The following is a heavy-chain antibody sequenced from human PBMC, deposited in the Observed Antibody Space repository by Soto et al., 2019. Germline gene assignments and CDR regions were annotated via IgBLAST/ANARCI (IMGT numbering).Heavy chain of an antibody. CDR3: AKPPLEWELGFDY. CDR2: ISYDGSNK. V-gene: IGHV3-30*18. CDR1: GFTFSSYG. J-gene: IGHJ4*02. Sequence: QVQLVESGGGVVQPGRSLRLSCAASGFTFSSYGMHWVRQAPGKGLEWVAVISYDGSNKYYADSVKGGFTISRDNSKNTLYLQMNSLRAEDTAVYYCAKPPLEWELGFDYWGQGTLVTVSS. D-gene: IGHD1-26*01.